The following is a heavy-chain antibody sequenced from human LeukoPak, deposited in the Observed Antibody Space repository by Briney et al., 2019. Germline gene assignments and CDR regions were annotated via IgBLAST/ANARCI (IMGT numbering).Heavy chain of an antibody. V-gene: IGHV3-23*01. D-gene: IGHD6-13*01. CDR3: AKDLKQQLVFPYFDY. Sequence: GGSLRLSCAASGFTFGSYAMSWVRQAPGKGLEWVSAISGSGGSTYYADSVKGRFTISRDNSKNTLYLQMSSLRAEDTAVYYCAKDLKQQLVFPYFDYWGQGTLVTVSS. CDR2: ISGSGGST. CDR1: GFTFGSYA. J-gene: IGHJ4*02.